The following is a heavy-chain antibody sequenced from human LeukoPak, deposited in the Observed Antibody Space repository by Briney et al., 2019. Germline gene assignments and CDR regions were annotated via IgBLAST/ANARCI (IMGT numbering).Heavy chain of an antibody. V-gene: IGHV3-11*06. J-gene: IGHJ4*02. CDR2: ISSSSSYT. Sequence: GGSLRLSCAASGFTFSDYYMSWIRQAPGKGLEWVSYISSSSSYTNYADSVKGRFTISRDNAKNSLYLQMNSLRAEDTAVYYCASSYSSSWNPFDYRGQGTLVTVSS. CDR3: ASSYSSSWNPFDY. CDR1: GFTFSDYY. D-gene: IGHD6-13*01.